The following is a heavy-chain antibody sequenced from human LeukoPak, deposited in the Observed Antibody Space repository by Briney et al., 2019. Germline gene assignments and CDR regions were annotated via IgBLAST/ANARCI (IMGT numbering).Heavy chain of an antibody. D-gene: IGHD3-22*01. J-gene: IGHJ4*02. CDR3: ARSSPDYDSSGDYLELWNGPDY. CDR2: IYFSGST. CDR1: GGSISSVDYY. V-gene: IGHV4-30-4*01. Sequence: PSQTLSLTCPVSGGSISSVDYYWTWIRQPPGKILQWIGYIYFSGSTHYHPTLKTRVTISVDTSNNQFSLKLSSVTAADKAVYYCARSSPDYDSSGDYLELWNGPDYWGQGTLVTVSS.